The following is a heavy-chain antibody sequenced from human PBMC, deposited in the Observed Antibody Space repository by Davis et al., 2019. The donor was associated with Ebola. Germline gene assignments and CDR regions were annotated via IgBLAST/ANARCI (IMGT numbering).Heavy chain of an antibody. J-gene: IGHJ3*02. V-gene: IGHV1-69*06. Sequence: AASVKVSCKASGCTFSSYAISWVRQAPGQGLEWMGGIIPIFGTANYAQKFQGRVTITADKSTSTAYMEVSSLRSEDTAVYYCARESKRAFDIWGQGTMVTVSS. CDR3: ARESKRAFDI. CDR2: IIPIFGTA. CDR1: GCTFSSYA.